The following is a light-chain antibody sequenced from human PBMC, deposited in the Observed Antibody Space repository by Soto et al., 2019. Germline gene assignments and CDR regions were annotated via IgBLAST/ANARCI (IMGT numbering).Light chain of an antibody. CDR1: QGIRND. CDR2: AAS. V-gene: IGKV1-6*01. J-gene: IGKJ1*01. CDR3: LQDRHYPRT. Sequence: AIQMTQSPSSLSASVGDRVTITCRASQGIRNDLGWYQQKPGKPPKLLIYAASSLQSGVPSRFSGSGSGTDFTLTISSLQPEDFATYYWLQDRHYPRTFGQGTKVEIK.